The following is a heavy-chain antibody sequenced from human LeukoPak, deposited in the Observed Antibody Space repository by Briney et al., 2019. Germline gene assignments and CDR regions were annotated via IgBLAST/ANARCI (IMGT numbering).Heavy chain of an antibody. CDR1: GGSISSGSYS. J-gene: IGHJ4*02. Sequence: SQTLSLTCTVSGGSISSGSYSWSWIRQPAGKGLEWIGRIYTSGSTNYNPSLKSRVTISVDTSKNQFSLKLSSVTAADTAVYYCARDPLFDYWGQGTLVTVSS. CDR2: IYTSGST. V-gene: IGHV4-61*02. CDR3: ARDPLFDY.